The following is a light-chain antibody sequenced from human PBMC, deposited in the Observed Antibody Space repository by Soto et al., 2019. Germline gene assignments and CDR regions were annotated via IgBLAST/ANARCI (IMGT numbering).Light chain of an antibody. CDR2: GAS. CDR3: PQYGYSFRA. J-gene: IGKJ1*01. CDR1: QSVSSTY. Sequence: EILLTQSPGTLSLSPGERATLSCRASQSVSSTYLSWYQLKPGQAPRLLIYGASSRATGIPDRFSGGGSGTDFTLTISRLEPEDCAVYYCPQYGYSFRAFGQGTKVEL. V-gene: IGKV3-20*01.